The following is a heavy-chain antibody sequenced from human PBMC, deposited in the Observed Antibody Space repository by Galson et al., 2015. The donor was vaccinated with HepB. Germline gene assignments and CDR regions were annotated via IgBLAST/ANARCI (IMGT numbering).Heavy chain of an antibody. CDR1: GFIFISYA. Sequence: SLRLSCAASGFIFISYAMSWVRQAPGKGLEWVANIKQDGSEKYYVDSVKGRFTISRDNAKNSLYLQMNSLRAEDTAVYYCARERRYDILTDQDAFDIWGQGTMVTVSS. V-gene: IGHV3-7*03. CDR2: IKQDGSEK. J-gene: IGHJ3*02. CDR3: ARERRYDILTDQDAFDI. D-gene: IGHD3-9*01.